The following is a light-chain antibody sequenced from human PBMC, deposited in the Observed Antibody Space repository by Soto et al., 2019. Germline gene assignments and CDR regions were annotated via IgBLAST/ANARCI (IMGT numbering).Light chain of an antibody. CDR3: EQYHNWLP. CDR1: QSVNNN. J-gene: IGKJ4*01. V-gene: IGKV3-15*01. CDR2: DAS. Sequence: EIVMTQSPATLSVSPGERGTLSCRASQSVNNNLAWYQQKPGQAPRLLIYDASTRATGIPARFSGSGSGTEFTLTISSLQSEDFAVYYCEQYHNWLPFGGRTKLDIK.